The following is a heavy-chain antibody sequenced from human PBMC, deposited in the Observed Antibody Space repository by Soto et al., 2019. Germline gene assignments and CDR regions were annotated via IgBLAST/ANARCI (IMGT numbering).Heavy chain of an antibody. D-gene: IGHD3-9*01. CDR3: ARQVEILTFFDY. V-gene: IGHV4-39*01. CDR2: IYYSGST. Sequence: QLQLQESGPGLVKPSETLSLTCTVSGGSISSSSYYWGWIRQPPGKGLEWIGSIYYSGSTYYNPSLKSRVTISVDTSKNQFSLKLSSVTAADTAVYYCARQVEILTFFDYWGQGTLVTVSS. J-gene: IGHJ4*02. CDR1: GGSISSSSYY.